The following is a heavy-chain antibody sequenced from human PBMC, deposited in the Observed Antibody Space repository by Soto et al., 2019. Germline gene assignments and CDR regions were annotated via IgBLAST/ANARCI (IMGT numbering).Heavy chain of an antibody. CDR1: GGSISTYY. V-gene: IGHV4-59*01. CDR3: ARDAGYQLTGACDI. CDR2: VTYSGGP. D-gene: IGHD2-2*01. Sequence: QVQVQESGPGLVKPSETLSLTCTVSGGSISTYYWSWIRQPPGKGLEWIGYVTYSGGPTYNPSLKSRVTIAVDTCKKFSLNLTSVTAAATAVYYWARDAGYQLTGACDILGQGTMGTVSS. J-gene: IGHJ3*02.